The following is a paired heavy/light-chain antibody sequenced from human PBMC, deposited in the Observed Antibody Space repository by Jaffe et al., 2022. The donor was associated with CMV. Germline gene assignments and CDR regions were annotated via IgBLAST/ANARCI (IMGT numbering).Heavy chain of an antibody. D-gene: IGHD3-22*01. CDR3: AKGVTYYYDSRGYYDY. V-gene: IGHV3-23*01. CDR2: INGGDGGST. J-gene: IGHJ4*02. Sequence: EVQLLESGGGLVQPGGSLRLSCAASGFTFRNYAMTWVRQAPGKGLEWVSAINGGDGGSTHYVDSVKGRFTTSRDNSKNTLYLQMNSLRAEDTAVYYCAKGVTYYYDSRGYYDYWGQGTLVTVSS. CDR1: GFTFRNYA.
Light chain of an antibody. CDR2: GAS. V-gene: IGKV3-20*01. CDR1: QSVSSNY. CDR3: LQYGDSPPYT. Sequence: EIVLTQSPGTLSLSPGERATLSCRASQSVSSNYLAWYQQKPGQTPRLLIYGASSRATGIPDRFSGSGSGTDFILSISRLEPEDFAVYHCLQYGDSPPYTFGQGTKVEIK. J-gene: IGKJ2*01.